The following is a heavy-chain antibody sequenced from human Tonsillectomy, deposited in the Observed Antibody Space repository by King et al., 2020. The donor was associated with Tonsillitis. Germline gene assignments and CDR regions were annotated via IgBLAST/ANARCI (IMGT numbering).Heavy chain of an antibody. Sequence: VQLVESGGGLVQPGRSLRLSCAASGFTFSDYAMHWVRQAPGKALEWVSGISWSSGTIGYADSVKGRFTISRDNAKNSLYLQMNSLRAEDTALYYCAKDIRDMVRGVLNYWGQGTLVTVSS. CDR1: GFTFSDYA. D-gene: IGHD3-10*01. CDR2: ISWSSGTI. J-gene: IGHJ4*02. CDR3: AKDIRDMVRGVLNY. V-gene: IGHV3-9*01.